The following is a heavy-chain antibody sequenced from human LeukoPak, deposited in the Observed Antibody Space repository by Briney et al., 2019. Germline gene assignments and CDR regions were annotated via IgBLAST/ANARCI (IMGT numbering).Heavy chain of an antibody. CDR3: ARHGISPLMDV. CDR1: GGSISSYY. Sequence: KASETLSLTCTVSGGSISSYYWSWIRQPPGKGLEWIGYIYYSGSTNYNPSLKSRVTISVDTSKNQFSLKLGSVTAADTAVCYCARHGISPLMDVWGQGTTVTVSS. J-gene: IGHJ6*02. CDR2: IYYSGST. V-gene: IGHV4-59*08.